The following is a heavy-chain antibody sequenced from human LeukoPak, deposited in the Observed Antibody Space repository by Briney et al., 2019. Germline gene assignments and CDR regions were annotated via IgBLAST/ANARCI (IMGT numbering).Heavy chain of an antibody. D-gene: IGHD2-2*01. CDR3: ARAQDCSSTSCPDI. CDR2: ISSSSSYI. J-gene: IGHJ3*02. V-gene: IGHV3-21*01. Sequence: GGSLRLSCAASGFTFSSYSMNWVREAPGEGLEWVSSISSSSSYIYYADSVKGRFTISRDNAKNSLYLQMNSLRAEDTAVYYCARAQDCSSTSCPDIWGQGTMVTVSS. CDR1: GFTFSSYS.